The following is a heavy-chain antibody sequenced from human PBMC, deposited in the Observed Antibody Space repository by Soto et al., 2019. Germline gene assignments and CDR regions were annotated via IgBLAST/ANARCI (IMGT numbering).Heavy chain of an antibody. J-gene: IGHJ6*02. CDR1: GFTFSSYA. Sequence: GGSLRLSCAASGFTFSSYAMHWVRQAPGKGLEWVTVISYDVSTKYYADSVKGRFTISRDNSKNTLYLQMNSLRAEDTAVYYCARDRYSYYDFWSGSLPYYYFGMDVWGQGTTVTVSS. CDR3: ARDRYSYYDFWSGSLPYYYFGMDV. V-gene: IGHV3-30*03. D-gene: IGHD3-3*01. CDR2: ISYDVSTK.